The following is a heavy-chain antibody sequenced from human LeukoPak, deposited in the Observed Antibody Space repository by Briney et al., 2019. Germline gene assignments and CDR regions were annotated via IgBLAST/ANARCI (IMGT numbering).Heavy chain of an antibody. CDR2: IYHSGST. D-gene: IGHD5-24*01. CDR3: ARNRDGYNSFDY. Sequence: PSETLSLTCTVSGGSISSGGYYWSWIRQPPGKGLEWIGYIYHSGSTYYNPSLKSRVTISVDKSKNQFSLKLSSVTAAGTAVYYCARNRDGYNSFDYWGQGTLVTVSS. V-gene: IGHV4-30-2*01. CDR1: GGSISSGGYY. J-gene: IGHJ4*02.